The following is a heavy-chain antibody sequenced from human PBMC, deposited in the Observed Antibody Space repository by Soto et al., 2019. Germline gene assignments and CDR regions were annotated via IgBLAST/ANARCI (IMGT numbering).Heavy chain of an antibody. J-gene: IGHJ4*02. D-gene: IGHD6-13*01. V-gene: IGHV1-18*01. CDR3: ARDGYSTNFAY. CDR2: ISAYNGNT. CDR1: GYTFTSYG. Sequence: QVQLVQSGAEVKKPGASVKVSCKAAGYTFTSYGISWVRRAPGQGLEWMGWISAYNGNTNYAQKLQGRVTMTTDTSTSTAYIEMTSLRSDDTAVYYCARDGYSTNFAYWCQGTLATVSS.